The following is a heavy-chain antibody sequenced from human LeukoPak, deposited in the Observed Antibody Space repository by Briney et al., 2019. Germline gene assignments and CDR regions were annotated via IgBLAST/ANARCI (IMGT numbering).Heavy chain of an antibody. CDR2: ISGSGGST. CDR3: ARVVSFTSDY. J-gene: IGHJ4*02. CDR1: GFTFSSYA. Sequence: GGSLRLSCAASGFTFSSYAMSWVRQAPGKGLEWVSAISGSGGSTYYAEPVKSRFTISRDNSKNTLYLQMNSLRAEDTALYYCARVVSFTSDYWGQGILVTVSS. V-gene: IGHV3-23*01.